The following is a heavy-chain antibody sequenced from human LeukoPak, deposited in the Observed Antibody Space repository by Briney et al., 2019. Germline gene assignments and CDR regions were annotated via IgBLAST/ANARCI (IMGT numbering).Heavy chain of an antibody. V-gene: IGHV1-2*04. Sequence: ASVKVSCKASGYTFTGYYMHWVRQAPGQGLEWMGWINPNSGGTNYAQKFQGWVTMTRDTFISTAYMELRSLRSDDTAVYYCARDRDWGYSYGYNYWGQGTLVTVSS. CDR2: INPNSGGT. D-gene: IGHD5-18*01. J-gene: IGHJ4*02. CDR3: ARDRDWGYSYGYNY. CDR1: GYTFTGYY.